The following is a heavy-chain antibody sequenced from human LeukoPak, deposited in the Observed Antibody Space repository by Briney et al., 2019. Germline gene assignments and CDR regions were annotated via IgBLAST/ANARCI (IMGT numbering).Heavy chain of an antibody. J-gene: IGHJ4*02. CDR2: IIPIFGTA. V-gene: IGHV1-69*06. CDR3: ARDRDYGSGSPSFDY. D-gene: IGHD3-10*01. CDR1: GGTFSSYA. Sequence: SVKVSCKASGGTFSSYAIGWVRQAPGQGLEWMGGIIPIFGTANYAQKFQGRVTITADKSTSTAYMELSSLRSEDTAVYYCARDRDYGSGSPSFDYWGQGTLVTVSS.